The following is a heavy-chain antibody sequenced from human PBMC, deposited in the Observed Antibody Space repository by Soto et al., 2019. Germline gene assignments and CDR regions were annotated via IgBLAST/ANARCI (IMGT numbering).Heavy chain of an antibody. J-gene: IGHJ6*02. Sequence: SETLSITCTVSGGSISSGAYYWSWIRQHPGKGLEWIGYIYYSGSTYYNPSLKSRVTISVDTSKNQFSLKLSSVTAADTAVYYCARNGYSGYDWAFGYYYYGMDVWGQGTTVTVSS. D-gene: IGHD5-12*01. V-gene: IGHV4-31*03. CDR2: IYYSGST. CDR1: GGSISSGAYY. CDR3: ARNGYSGYDWAFGYYYYGMDV.